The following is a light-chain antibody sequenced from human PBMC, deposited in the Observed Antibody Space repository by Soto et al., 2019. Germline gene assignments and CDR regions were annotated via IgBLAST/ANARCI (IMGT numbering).Light chain of an antibody. J-gene: IGKJ2*01. CDR3: HQYSNPPHT. Sequence: ETVLTQSPGTLSLSPGEGATLSCRASQTVGASQLAWYQQKPGQSPRLLFYGVSNRATDIPDRFGGSGSGTDFTLTISRLEPEDFAVYYCHQYSNPPHTFGQGTKLEIK. CDR1: QTVGASQ. CDR2: GVS. V-gene: IGKV3-20*01.